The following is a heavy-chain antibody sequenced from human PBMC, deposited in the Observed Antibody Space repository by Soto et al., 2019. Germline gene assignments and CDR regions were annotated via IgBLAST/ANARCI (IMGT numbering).Heavy chain of an antibody. J-gene: IGHJ1*01. CDR1: GFTFSNYG. CDR3: ARGYSSSWSPQADEVFQH. CDR2: IWYDGSDK. V-gene: IGHV3-33*01. Sequence: EGSLRLSCAASGFTFSNYGMHWVRQAPGKGLEWVAVIWYDGSDKYYADSVKGRFTISRDNSKNTLYLQMNSLRGEDTAVYYCARGYSSSWSPQADEVFQHCGEGTLVTVSS. D-gene: IGHD6-13*01.